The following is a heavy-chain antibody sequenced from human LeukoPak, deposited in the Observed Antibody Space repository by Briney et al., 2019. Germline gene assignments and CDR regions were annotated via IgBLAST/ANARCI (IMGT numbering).Heavy chain of an antibody. CDR2: IRYDGSNK. D-gene: IGHD1-26*01. V-gene: IGHV3-30*02. CDR1: GFTFSSYS. CDR3: AKGWDWELLGSDAFDI. J-gene: IGHJ3*02. Sequence: PGGSLRLSCAASGFTFSSYSMNWVRQAPGKGLEWVTFIRYDGSNKYYADSVKGRFTISRDNSKNTLYLQMNSLRAEDTAVYYCAKGWDWELLGSDAFDIWGQGTMVTVSS.